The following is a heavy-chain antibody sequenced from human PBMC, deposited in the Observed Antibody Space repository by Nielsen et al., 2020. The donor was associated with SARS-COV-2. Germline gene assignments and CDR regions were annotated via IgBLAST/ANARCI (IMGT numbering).Heavy chain of an antibody. Sequence: SETLSLTCTVSGGSISSGDYYWSWIRLLPEKGLQWIGHISYSGVTHYKPSLKSRLAMSVDTSRNQFSLRLTSVTAADTALYYCSRDVSFQLTPSAHHYAMDAWGQGTTVTVSS. CDR2: ISYSGVT. J-gene: IGHJ6*02. CDR1: GGSISSGDYY. D-gene: IGHD3-9*01. CDR3: SRDVSFQLTPSAHHYAMDA. V-gene: IGHV4-30-4*01.